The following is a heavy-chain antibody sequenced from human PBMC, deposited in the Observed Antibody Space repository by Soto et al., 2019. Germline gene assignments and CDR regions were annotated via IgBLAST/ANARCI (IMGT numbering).Heavy chain of an antibody. Sequence: PGGSLRLSCAGSGFALLSFAMNWVRQAPGKGLEWVAASSGTGANAYYTDSVRGRFTVPRDNSKNMVFLEMNSLRVEDTAVYYCANVVGWGQGTLVTVSS. V-gene: IGHV3-23*01. CDR1: GFALLSFA. CDR2: SSGTGANA. D-gene: IGHD2-2*01. CDR3: ANVVG. J-gene: IGHJ4*02.